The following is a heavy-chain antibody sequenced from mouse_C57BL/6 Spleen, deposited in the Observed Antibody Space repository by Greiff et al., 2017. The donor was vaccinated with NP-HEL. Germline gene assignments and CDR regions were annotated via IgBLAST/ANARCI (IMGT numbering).Heavy chain of an antibody. D-gene: IGHD2-5*01. Sequence: DVKLVESGGGLVQPGGSLKLSCAASGFTFSDYYMYWVRQTPEKRLEWVAYISNGGGSTYYPDTVKGRFTISRDNAKNTLYLQMSRLKSEDTAMYYCARAYYSNYGWFAYWGQGTLVTVSA. CDR1: GFTFSDYY. J-gene: IGHJ3*01. V-gene: IGHV5-12*01. CDR2: ISNGGGST. CDR3: ARAYYSNYGWFAY.